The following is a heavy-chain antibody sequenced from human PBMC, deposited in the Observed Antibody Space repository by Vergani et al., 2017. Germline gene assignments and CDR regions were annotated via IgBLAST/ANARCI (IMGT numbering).Heavy chain of an antibody. CDR1: GGTFSSYA. V-gene: IGHV1-69*01. J-gene: IGHJ6*02. CDR2: IIPIFGTA. Sequence: QVQLVQSGAEVKKPGSSVKVSCKASGGTFSSYAISWVRQAPGQGLEWMGGIIPIFGTAKYAQKFQGRVTMTAHESTSTAYMELRSLRAEDTAVYYCAGVNGVATPLPSRWDYYYYYGIDVWGQGTTVTVSS. CDR3: AGVNGVATPLPSRWDYYYYYGIDV. D-gene: IGHD5-12*01.